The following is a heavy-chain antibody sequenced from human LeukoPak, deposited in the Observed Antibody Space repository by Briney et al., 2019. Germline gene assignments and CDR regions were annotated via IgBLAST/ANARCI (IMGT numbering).Heavy chain of an antibody. CDR2: IYSSGST. CDR1: GGSISSGSYY. CDR3: ARDGGTGYFDY. J-gene: IGHJ4*02. Sequence: TLSLTCTVSGGSISSGSYYWSWIRQPAGKGLEWIGRIYSSGSTSYNPSLKSRVTISVDTSKNQFSLNLSSVTAADTAVYSCARDGGTGYFDYWGQGTLVTVSS. D-gene: IGHD3-16*01. V-gene: IGHV4-61*02.